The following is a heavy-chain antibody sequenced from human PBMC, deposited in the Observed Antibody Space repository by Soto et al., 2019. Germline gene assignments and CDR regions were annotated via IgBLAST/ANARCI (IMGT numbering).Heavy chain of an antibody. V-gene: IGHV1-24*01. CDR3: AILPYYYDSSGYSGPYDAFDI. D-gene: IGHD3-22*01. CDR1: GYTLTELS. Sequence: ASVKVSCKVSGYTLTELSMHCVRQAPGKGLEWMGGFDPEDGETIYAQKFQGRVTMTEDTSTDTAYMELSSLRSEDTAVYYCAILPYYYDSSGYSGPYDAFDIWGQGTRVTVSS. CDR2: FDPEDGET. J-gene: IGHJ3*02.